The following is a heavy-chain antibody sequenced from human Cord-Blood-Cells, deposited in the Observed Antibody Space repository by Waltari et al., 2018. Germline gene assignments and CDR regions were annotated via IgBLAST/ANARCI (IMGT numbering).Heavy chain of an antibody. CDR1: GYTLTDYY. V-gene: IGHV1-69-2*01. D-gene: IGHD6-6*01. J-gene: IGHJ3*02. CDR3: AICIAARAFDI. Sequence: EVQLVQSGAEVKKPGATVKISCKVSGYTLTDYYQHWVQQARGKGLEWLGLVDPEDGETIYAEKFQGRVTITADTSTDTAYMELSSLRSEDTAVYYCAICIAARAFDIWGQGTMVTVSS. CDR2: VDPEDGET.